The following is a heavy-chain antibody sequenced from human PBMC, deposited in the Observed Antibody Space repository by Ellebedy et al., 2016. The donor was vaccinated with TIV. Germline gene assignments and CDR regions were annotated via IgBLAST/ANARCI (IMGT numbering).Heavy chain of an antibody. Sequence: AASVKVSCKASGGTFSSYAISWVRQAPGQGLEWMGRIIPILGIATYAPKFQGRVTITADKSTSTAYMELRILRSEDTAVYYCARTIRRAKNWNYGYYYGMDVWGQGTTVTVSS. V-gene: IGHV1-69*04. CDR3: ARTIRRAKNWNYGYYYGMDV. CDR1: GGTFSSYA. D-gene: IGHD1-7*01. J-gene: IGHJ6*02. CDR2: IIPILGIA.